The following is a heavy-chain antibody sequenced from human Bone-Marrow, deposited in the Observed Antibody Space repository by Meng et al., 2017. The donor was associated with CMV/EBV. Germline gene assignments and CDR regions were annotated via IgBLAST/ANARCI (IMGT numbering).Heavy chain of an antibody. CDR3: AGDFSSGSVDY. V-gene: IGHV5-51*01. D-gene: IGHD6-19*01. CDR1: GYSFTSYW. CDR2: IYPGDSDT. Sequence: GESLKISCKGSGYSFTSYWIGWVRQMPGKGLEWMGIIYPGDSDTRYSPSFQGQVTISADKSISTAYMELSRLRSDDTAVYYCAGDFSSGSVDYWGQGTLVTVSS. J-gene: IGHJ4*02.